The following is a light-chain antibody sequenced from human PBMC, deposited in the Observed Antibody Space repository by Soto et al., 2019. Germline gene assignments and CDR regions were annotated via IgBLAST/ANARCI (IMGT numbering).Light chain of an antibody. V-gene: IGKV3-15*01. J-gene: IGKJ3*01. Sequence: EIVLTQSPATLSVSPGERVTLSCRASESVSSSLAWYQHKPGQPPRLLIYGASTRATDIPARFSGSGSWTQFTLTISSLQSEDFAVYYCQQYKDWHPVTFGPGTKVEIK. CDR1: ESVSSS. CDR3: QQYKDWHPVT. CDR2: GAS.